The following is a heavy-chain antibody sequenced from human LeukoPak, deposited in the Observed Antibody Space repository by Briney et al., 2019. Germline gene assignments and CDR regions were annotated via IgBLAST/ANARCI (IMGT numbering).Heavy chain of an antibody. V-gene: IGHV4-39*07. Sequence: SETLSLTCTVSGGSISSSSYYWGWIRQPPGKGLEWIGSIYYSGSTYYNPSLKSRVTISVDTSKNQFSLKLSSVTAADTAVYYCARDGSPPRYCSGGSCRNWFDPGGQGTLVTVSS. J-gene: IGHJ5*02. D-gene: IGHD2-15*01. CDR3: ARDGSPPRYCSGGSCRNWFDP. CDR1: GGSISSSSYY. CDR2: IYYSGST.